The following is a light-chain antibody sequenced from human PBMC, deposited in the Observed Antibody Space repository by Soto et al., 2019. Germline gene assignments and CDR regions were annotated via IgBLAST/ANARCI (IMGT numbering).Light chain of an antibody. CDR2: DVS. CDR1: SSDVGGYTY. J-gene: IGLJ1*01. V-gene: IGLV2-14*01. CDR3: SSYTGSTTLNYV. Sequence: QSALTQPASVSGSPGQSITISCTGTSSDVGGYTYVSWYQQHPGTAPKLLIYDVSNLPSVASNRFSGSKSGNTASLTISGLKTEDEADYYCSSYTGSTTLNYVFGTGTKLTVL.